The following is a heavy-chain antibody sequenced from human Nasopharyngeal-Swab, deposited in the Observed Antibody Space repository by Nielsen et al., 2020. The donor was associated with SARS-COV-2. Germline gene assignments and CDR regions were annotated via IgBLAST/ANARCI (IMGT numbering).Heavy chain of an antibody. J-gene: IGHJ4*02. V-gene: IGHV3-7*03. Sequence: GESLKISCGGPGFNFSDYWMSWVRQSPEKGLEWVANIKQDGTLKSYVDSVKGRFIISRDNAKNSLDLRMNSLRVEDTAVYYCVRNEIWGQGTLVTVS. CDR1: GFNFSDYW. CDR3: VRNEI. CDR2: IKQDGTLK.